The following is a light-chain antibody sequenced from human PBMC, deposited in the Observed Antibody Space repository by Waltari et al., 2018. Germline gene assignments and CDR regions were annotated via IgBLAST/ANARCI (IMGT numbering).Light chain of an antibody. J-gene: IGKJ5*01. CDR1: QSLLEIDGKTY. CDR2: DAS. V-gene: IGKV3-11*01. Sequence: ETVMTQTPVSLSVTPGQPAPMSCKSIQSLLEIDGKTYLHWYQQKPGQAPRPLIYDASNRATGIPARFSGSGSGTDFTLTISSLEPEDFAVYYCQQRSNWPPITFGQGTRLEIK. CDR3: QQRSNWPPIT.